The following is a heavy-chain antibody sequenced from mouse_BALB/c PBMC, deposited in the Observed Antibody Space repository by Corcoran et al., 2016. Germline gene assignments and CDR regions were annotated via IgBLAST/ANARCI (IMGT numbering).Heavy chain of an antibody. CDR1: GFNIKDTY. V-gene: IGHV14-3*02. CDR3: ANWEWYFDV. D-gene: IGHD4-1*01. Sequence: EVHLQQSGAGLVKPGASAKLACTASGFNIKDTYKQWVKHRPEQGLEWIGRIDPANGNTKYDPKFQGKATITADTSSNTAYLQLSSLTSEDTAVYYCANWEWYFDVWGAGSTVTVSS. J-gene: IGHJ1*01. CDR2: IDPANGNT.